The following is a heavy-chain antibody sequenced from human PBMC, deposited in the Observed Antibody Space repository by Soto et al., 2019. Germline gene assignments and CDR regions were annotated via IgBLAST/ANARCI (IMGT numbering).Heavy chain of an antibody. J-gene: IGHJ5*02. CDR1: GFTFSSYS. V-gene: IGHV3-48*01. CDR3: ARATQWLNRFGT. D-gene: IGHD6-19*01. Sequence: EVQLVESGGGLVQPGGSLRLSCAASGFTFSSYSMNWVRQAPGKGLEWVSYISSSSSTIYYADSVKGRFGSSRDNAKNSRYLQMNSLRAEDTAVYYCARATQWLNRFGTWGQGTLVTVSS. CDR2: ISSSSSTI.